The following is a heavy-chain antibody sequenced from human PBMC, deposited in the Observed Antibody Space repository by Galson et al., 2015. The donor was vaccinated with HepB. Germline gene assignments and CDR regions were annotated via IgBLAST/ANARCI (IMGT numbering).Heavy chain of an antibody. D-gene: IGHD2-2*01. J-gene: IGHJ4*02. CDR2: ISGSGGST. V-gene: IGHV3-23*01. CDR1: GFTFSSYA. CDR3: AKPRNPGYCSSTSCYYPTGYFDY. Sequence: SLRLSCAASGFTFSSYAMSWVRQAPGKGLEWVSAISGSGGSTYYADSVKGRFTISRDNSKNTLYLQMNSLRAEDTAVYYCAKPRNPGYCSSTSCYYPTGYFDYWGQGTLVTVSS.